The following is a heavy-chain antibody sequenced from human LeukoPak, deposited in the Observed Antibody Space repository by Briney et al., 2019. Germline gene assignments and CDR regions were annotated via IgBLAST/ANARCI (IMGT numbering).Heavy chain of an antibody. J-gene: IGHJ4*02. CDR2: IGTDGDT. Sequence: QPGGSLRLSCAASGFTFSSYDMHWVRQATGKGLEWVSAIGTDGDTFYPGSVKGRFAISRDNSKNTLYLQMNSLRAADTAVYYCARDKGTSYLSSFDYWGQGTLVTVSS. V-gene: IGHV3-13*01. CDR1: GFTFSSYD. D-gene: IGHD6-6*01. CDR3: ARDKGTSYLSSFDY.